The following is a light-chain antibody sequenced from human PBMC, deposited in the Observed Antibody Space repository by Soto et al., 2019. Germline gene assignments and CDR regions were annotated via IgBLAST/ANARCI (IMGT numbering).Light chain of an antibody. CDR2: EVS. Sequence: QSALTQPASVSGSPGQSITISCTGTSSDVGGYNYVSWYQQHPGKAPKLMIYEVSNWPSGVSNRFSGSKSGNTASLTISGLQAEDEADYCSSYTSSSTLVFGTGTKLTVL. CDR1: SSDVGGYNY. V-gene: IGLV2-14*01. J-gene: IGLJ1*01. CDR3: SSYTSSSTLV.